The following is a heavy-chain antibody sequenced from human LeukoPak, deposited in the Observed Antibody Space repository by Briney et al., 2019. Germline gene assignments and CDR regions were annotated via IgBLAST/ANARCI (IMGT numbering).Heavy chain of an antibody. V-gene: IGHV3-23*01. CDR1: GFTFSSYA. Sequence: GGSLRLSCAASGFTFSSYAMIWVRQAPGKGLEWVSAISSSGGANTYYADSVKGRFTISRDNSKNSLYLQMNSLRAEDTAVYYCASSRGISWHFDYWGQGTLVTVSS. CDR3: ASSRGISWHFDY. CDR2: ISSSGGANT. D-gene: IGHD6-13*01. J-gene: IGHJ4*02.